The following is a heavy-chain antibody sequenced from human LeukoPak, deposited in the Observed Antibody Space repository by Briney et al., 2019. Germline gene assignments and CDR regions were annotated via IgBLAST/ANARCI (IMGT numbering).Heavy chain of an antibody. V-gene: IGHV3-7*01. Sequence: GGSLRLSCAASGFTFSSYWMSWVRQAPGKGLEWVANIKQDGSEKYYVDSVKGRFTISRDNAKNSLYLQMNSLRAEDTAVYYCASHYYGSGSYYDYYYMDVWGKGTTVTVSS. CDR3: ASHYYGSGSYYDYYYMDV. J-gene: IGHJ6*03. CDR1: GFTFSSYW. D-gene: IGHD3-10*01. CDR2: IKQDGSEK.